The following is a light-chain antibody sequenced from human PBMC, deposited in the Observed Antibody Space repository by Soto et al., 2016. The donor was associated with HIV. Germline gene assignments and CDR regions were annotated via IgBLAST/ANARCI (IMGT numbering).Light chain of an antibody. CDR3: QQYDSYPST. V-gene: IGKV1-5*03. CDR1: QSISSW. Sequence: DIHMTQSPSTLSAFVGDRVTITCRASQSISSWLAWYQQKPGKAPNLLIYKASTLQSGFPSRFSGSGSGTEFTLTISSLQPDDFATYYCQQYDSYPSTFGQGTKVEIK. J-gene: IGKJ1*01. CDR2: KAS.